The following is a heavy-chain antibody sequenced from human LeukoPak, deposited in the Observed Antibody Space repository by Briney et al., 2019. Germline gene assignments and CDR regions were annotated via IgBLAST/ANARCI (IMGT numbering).Heavy chain of an antibody. CDR2: IWYDGSNK. Sequence: GGSLRLSCAASGFTFSSYGMHWVRQAPGKGLEWVAVIWYDGSNKYYADSVKGRFTISRDNSKNTLYLQMNSLRAEDTVVYYCAKDVSGYWPNWFDPWGQGTLVTVSS. D-gene: IGHD3-22*01. CDR3: AKDVSGYWPNWFDP. J-gene: IGHJ5*02. CDR1: GFTFSSYG. V-gene: IGHV3-33*06.